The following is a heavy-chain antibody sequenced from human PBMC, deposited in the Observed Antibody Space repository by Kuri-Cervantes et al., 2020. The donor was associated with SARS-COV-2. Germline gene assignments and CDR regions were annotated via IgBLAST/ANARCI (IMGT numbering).Heavy chain of an antibody. Sequence: SETLSLTCTVSGGSISSSSYYWGWIRQPPGKGLEWIGSIYYSGGTYYNPSLKSRVTISVDTSKNQFSLKLSSVTAADTAVYYCARVRLCFDYWGQGTLVTVSS. D-gene: IGHD3-16*01. CDR2: IYYSGGT. CDR3: ARVRLCFDY. V-gene: IGHV4-39*01. J-gene: IGHJ4*02. CDR1: GGSISSSSYY.